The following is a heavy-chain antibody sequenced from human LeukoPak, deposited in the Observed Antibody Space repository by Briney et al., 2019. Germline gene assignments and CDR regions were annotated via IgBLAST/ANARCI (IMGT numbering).Heavy chain of an antibody. CDR3: ARKGYCSSTSCYPLLYYFDY. D-gene: IGHD2-2*01. J-gene: IGHJ4*02. Sequence: SETLSLTCAVYGGSFSGYYWSWIRQPTGKGLEWIGEINHSGSTNYNPSLKSRVTISVDTSKNQFSLKLSSVTAADTAVYYCARKGYCSSTSCYPLLYYFDYWGQGTLVTVSS. V-gene: IGHV4-34*01. CDR2: INHSGST. CDR1: GGSFSGYY.